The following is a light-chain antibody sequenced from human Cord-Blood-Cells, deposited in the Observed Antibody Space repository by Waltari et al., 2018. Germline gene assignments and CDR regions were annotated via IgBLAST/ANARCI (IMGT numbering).Light chain of an antibody. CDR3: QAWDSSTAGWV. J-gene: IGLJ3*02. Sequence: LTQPPSVSVSPGQTASITCSGDKLGDKYACWYQQKPGQSPVLVIYQDSKRPSGIPERFSGSNSGNTATLTISGTQAMDEADYYCQAWDSSTAGWVFGGGTKLTVL. CDR1: KLGDKY. CDR2: QDS. V-gene: IGLV3-1*01.